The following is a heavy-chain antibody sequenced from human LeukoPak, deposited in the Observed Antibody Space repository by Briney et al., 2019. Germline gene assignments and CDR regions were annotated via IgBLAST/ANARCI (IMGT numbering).Heavy chain of an antibody. CDR1: GYTFTGYY. J-gene: IGHJ3*02. CDR2: INPSGGST. D-gene: IGHD2-2*02. V-gene: IGHV1-46*01. Sequence: ASVKVSCKASGYTFTGYYMHWVRQAPGQRLEWMGWINPSGGSTSYAQKFQGRVTMTRDTSTSTVYMELSSLRSEDTAVYYCALYQPQGAFDIWGQGTMVTVSS. CDR3: ALYQPQGAFDI.